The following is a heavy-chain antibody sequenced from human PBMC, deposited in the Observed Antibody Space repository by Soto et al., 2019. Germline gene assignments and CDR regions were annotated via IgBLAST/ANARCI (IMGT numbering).Heavy chain of an antibody. Sequence: QVQLVQSGAELKKPGASVKVSCKASGYTFSNYDMNWVRQATGQGPEWIGWVNPNNGDTGYAQKFQGRVTLTTDISTPTAYMELTSLRSEDTGIYYCAKVSRKGSAIDFDYWGQGTLITVSS. V-gene: IGHV1-8*01. CDR1: GYTFSNYD. D-gene: IGHD3-10*01. CDR3: AKVSRKGSAIDFDY. J-gene: IGHJ4*02. CDR2: VNPNNGDT.